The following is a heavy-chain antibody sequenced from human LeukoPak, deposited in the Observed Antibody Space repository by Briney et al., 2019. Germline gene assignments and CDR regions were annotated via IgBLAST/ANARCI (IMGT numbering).Heavy chain of an antibody. V-gene: IGHV1-2*02. CDR3: ARGQQGYCSSTSCYGILIAPEYWFDP. J-gene: IGHJ5*02. CDR2: INPNSGGT. Sequence: ASVKVSCKASGYTFTGYYMHWVRQAPGQGLEWMGWINPNSGGTNYSQKFRGRVTMTRDTSISTAYMELSRLRSDDTAVYYCARGQQGYCSSTSCYGILIAPEYWFDPWGQGTLVTVSS. D-gene: IGHD2-2*01. CDR1: GYTFTGYY.